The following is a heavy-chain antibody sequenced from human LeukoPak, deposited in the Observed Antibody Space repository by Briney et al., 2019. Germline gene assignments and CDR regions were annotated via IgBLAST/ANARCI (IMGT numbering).Heavy chain of an antibody. CDR2: ISHSGST. Sequence: SETLSLTCAVYGGSFSGYYWSWIRQPPGKGLEWIGEISHSGSTNYNPSLKSRVTISVDTSKNQFSLKLSSVTAADTAVYYCARTSGSVYYYYYYMDVWGKGTTVTISS. CDR1: GGSFSGYY. J-gene: IGHJ6*03. CDR3: ARTSGSVYYYYYYMDV. D-gene: IGHD3-22*01. V-gene: IGHV4-34*01.